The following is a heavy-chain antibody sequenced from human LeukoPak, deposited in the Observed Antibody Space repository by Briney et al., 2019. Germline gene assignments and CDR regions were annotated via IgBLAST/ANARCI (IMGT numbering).Heavy chain of an antibody. J-gene: IGHJ4*02. CDR1: RDSITSSSHY. V-gene: IGHV4-39*01. Sequence: ASETLSLTCSVSRDSITSSSHYWGWIRQPPGKGLEWIGHIYYTGSSSYSPSLKSRVTISVDTSNNQFSLKLTSVTAADTAVYYCARRGGFGFTFDHWGQGTLVAVSS. CDR3: ARRGGFGFTFDH. D-gene: IGHD3-10*01. CDR2: IYYTGSS.